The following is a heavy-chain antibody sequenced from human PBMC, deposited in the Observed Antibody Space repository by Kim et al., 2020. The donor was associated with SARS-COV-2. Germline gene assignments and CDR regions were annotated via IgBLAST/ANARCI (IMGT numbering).Heavy chain of an antibody. CDR2: GREK. D-gene: IGHD6-19*01. V-gene: IGHV3-7*01. CDR3: ARGGWYSEC. J-gene: IGHJ4*02. Sequence: GREKNEVESVKGRFIISRSNAENSVYLQMNNLRAEDTAVYFCARGGWYSECWGQGTLVTVSS.